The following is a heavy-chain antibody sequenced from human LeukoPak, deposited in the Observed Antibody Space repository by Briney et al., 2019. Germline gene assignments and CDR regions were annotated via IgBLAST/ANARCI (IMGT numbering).Heavy chain of an antibody. Sequence: SETLSLTCTVSGGSIGSGGYYSSWVRQHPGEGLEWIGVIFYSGSTYYNPSLKSRVTISVYTSKNQLYLKMRSVTAADTAVYYCAKDRRFGSGSYRWNAFDIWGQGTMVTVSS. J-gene: IGHJ3*02. V-gene: IGHV4-31*03. D-gene: IGHD3-10*01. CDR2: IFYSGST. CDR3: AKDRRFGSGSYRWNAFDI. CDR1: GGSIGSGGYY.